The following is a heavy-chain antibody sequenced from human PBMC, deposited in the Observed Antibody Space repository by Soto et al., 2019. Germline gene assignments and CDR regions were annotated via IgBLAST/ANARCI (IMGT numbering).Heavy chain of an antibody. V-gene: IGHV3-9*01. CDR1: GFTFANYA. CDR3: AKDNGPN. J-gene: IGHJ4*02. Sequence: GGALRLSCEASGFTFANYAMNWVRQAPGKGLEWVSGISWNSNTIAYADSVKGRFTISRDNAKNSLYLQMNSMRDEDTAVYYCAKDNGPNWGQGTLVPVSS. CDR2: ISWNSNTI.